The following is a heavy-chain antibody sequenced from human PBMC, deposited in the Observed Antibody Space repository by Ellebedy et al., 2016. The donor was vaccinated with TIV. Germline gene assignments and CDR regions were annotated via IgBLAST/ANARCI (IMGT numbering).Heavy chain of an antibody. CDR1: GFTFSSYA. J-gene: IGHJ4*02. Sequence: GGSLRLXXAASGFTFSSYAMSWVRQAPGKGLEWVSSISSSSSYIYYADSVKGRFTISRDNAKNSLYLQMNSLRAEDTAVYYCARGLFRLRRFTAMVTYFDYWGQGTLVTVSS. V-gene: IGHV3-21*01. CDR2: ISSSSSYI. D-gene: IGHD5-18*01. CDR3: ARGLFRLRRFTAMVTYFDY.